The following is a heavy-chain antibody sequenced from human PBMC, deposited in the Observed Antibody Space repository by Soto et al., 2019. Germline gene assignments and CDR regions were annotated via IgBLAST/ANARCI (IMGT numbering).Heavy chain of an antibody. CDR2: IYPGDSDT. V-gene: IGHV5-51*01. Sequence: GESLKISCKGSGYTFTDYWIGWVRQLPGKGLEWMGIIYPGDSDTRYSPSFQGHVTITVDKSTSTAYLQWNTLKASDTAMYYCARHGGDYYDSMDVWGQGTTVTVSS. J-gene: IGHJ6*02. CDR3: ARHGGDYYDSMDV. CDR1: GYTFTDYW. D-gene: IGHD3-22*01.